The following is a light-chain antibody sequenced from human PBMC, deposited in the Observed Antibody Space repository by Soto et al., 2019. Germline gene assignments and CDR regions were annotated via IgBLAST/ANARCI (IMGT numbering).Light chain of an antibody. J-gene: IGLJ2*01. Sequence: QSVLTPPASGSGSPGQSITISCTGTSSDVGSYNLVSCYQQHPGKAPNLMIYEVSTRPSGFSNRFSGSKSGNTASLTISGLQAEDEADYYCCSYAGSSTLVCGGGTKLTVL. V-gene: IGLV2-23*02. CDR3: CSYAGSSTLV. CDR1: SSDVGSYNL. CDR2: EVS.